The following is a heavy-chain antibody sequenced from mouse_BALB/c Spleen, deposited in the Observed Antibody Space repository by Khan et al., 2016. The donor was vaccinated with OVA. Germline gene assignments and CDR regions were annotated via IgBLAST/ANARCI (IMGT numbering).Heavy chain of an antibody. CDR3: TRRSDGAMDY. CDR1: GYTFTNYW. V-gene: IGHV1-69*02. J-gene: IGHJ4*01. Sequence: QVQLQQPGAELVRPGASVKLSCKASGYTFTNYWINWVKQRPGQGLEWIGNIYPSDSYTNYNQRFKDKATLTVDKASSTAYIQLSSPTSEDSAVYYCTRRSDGAMDYWGQGTSVTVSS. CDR2: IYPSDSYT.